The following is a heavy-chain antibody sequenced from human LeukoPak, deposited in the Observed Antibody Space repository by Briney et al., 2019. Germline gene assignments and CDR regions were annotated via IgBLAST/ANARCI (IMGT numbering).Heavy chain of an antibody. D-gene: IGHD6-13*01. CDR1: GDSVSSNSAA. CDR3: ASQQQLLPRAHDAFDI. J-gene: IGHJ3*02. Sequence: SQTLSLTCAICGDSVSSNSAAWNWIRQSPSRGLDWLGRTYYRSKWYNDYAVSVKSRITINPDTSKNQFSLQLNSVTPEDTAVYYCASQQQLLPRAHDAFDIWGQGTMVTVSS. V-gene: IGHV6-1*01. CDR2: TYYRSKWYN.